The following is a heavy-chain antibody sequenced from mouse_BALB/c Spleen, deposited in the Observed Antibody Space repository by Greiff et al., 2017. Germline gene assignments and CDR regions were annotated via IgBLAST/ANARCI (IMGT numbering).Heavy chain of an antibody. CDR3: ARPPYDYDGVDD. CDR2: IYPGDGDT. CDR1: GYAFSSYW. J-gene: IGHJ2*01. D-gene: IGHD2-4*01. Sequence: QVQLKESGAELVRPGSSVKISCKASGYAFSSYWMNWVKQRPGQGLEWIGQIYPGDGDTNYNGKFKGKATLTADKSSSTAYMQLSSLTSEDSAVYFCARPPYDYDGVDDWGQGTTRTVSS. V-gene: IGHV1-80*01.